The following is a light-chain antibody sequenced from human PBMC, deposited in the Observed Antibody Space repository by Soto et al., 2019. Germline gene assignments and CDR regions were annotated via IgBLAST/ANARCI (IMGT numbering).Light chain of an antibody. CDR1: QSVSSNY. CDR3: QQYLL. V-gene: IGKV3-20*01. J-gene: IGKJ4*01. Sequence: TVLTQSPGTLSLSPGERATLSCRTSQSVSSNYLAWYQQKPGQAPRLLIFGASTRATGIPDRFSGSGSGTDFTLTMSRLEPEDFAVYYCQQYLLFGGGTKVDI. CDR2: GAS.